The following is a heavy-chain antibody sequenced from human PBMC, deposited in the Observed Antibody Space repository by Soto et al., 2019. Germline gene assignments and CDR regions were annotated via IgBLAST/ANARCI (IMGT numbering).Heavy chain of an antibody. Sequence: ASVKVSCKASGYTFTSYAMHWVRQAPGQRLEWMGWINAGNGNTKYSQKFQGRVTITRDTSASTAYMELSSLRSEDTAVYYCARSIPSSRAGILGWFDPWGQGTLVTVSS. CDR3: ARSIPSSRAGILGWFDP. D-gene: IGHD3-10*01. CDR2: INAGNGNT. CDR1: GYTFTSYA. J-gene: IGHJ5*02. V-gene: IGHV1-3*01.